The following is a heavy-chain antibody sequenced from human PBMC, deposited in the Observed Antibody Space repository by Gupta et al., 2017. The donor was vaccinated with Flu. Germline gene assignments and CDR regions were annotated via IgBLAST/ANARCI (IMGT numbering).Heavy chain of an antibody. CDR2: IYGSGST. Sequence: IYGSGSTYYNPSLKSRVTISVDTSKNQFSLKLSSVTAADTAVYYCARDHPWTTTWTGYMDVWGKGTTVTVSS. D-gene: IGHD2-8*02. CDR3: ARDHPWTTTWTGYMDV. V-gene: IGHV4-30-2*05. J-gene: IGHJ6*03.